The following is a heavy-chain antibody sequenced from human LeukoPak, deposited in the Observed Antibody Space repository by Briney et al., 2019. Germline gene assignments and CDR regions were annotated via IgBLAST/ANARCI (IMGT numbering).Heavy chain of an antibody. V-gene: IGHV4-59*01. Sequence: SETLSLTCTVSGGSISSYYWSWIRQPPGKGLEGIGYIYYSESTNYNPSLKSRVTISVDTSKNQFSLKLSSVTAADTAVYYCARAVNAMVVFGGMDVWGQGTTVTVSS. CDR1: GGSISSYY. J-gene: IGHJ6*02. CDR3: ARAVNAMVVFGGMDV. CDR2: IYYSEST. D-gene: IGHD2-21*01.